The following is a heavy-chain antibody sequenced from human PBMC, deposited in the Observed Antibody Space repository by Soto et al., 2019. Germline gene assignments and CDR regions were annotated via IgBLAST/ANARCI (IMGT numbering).Heavy chain of an antibody. D-gene: IGHD3-16*02. CDR3: AKYRRTSSGAEGFDY. Sequence: AGGSLRLSCAVSGFTFTSYAMTWVRQPPGKGLEWVSSISGSADVIYYADSVKGRFTMSRDNSKVTLYLQLNSLRAEDTGVYYCAKYRRTSSGAEGFDYWGQGALVTVSS. CDR1: GFTFTSYA. J-gene: IGHJ4*02. CDR2: ISGSADVI. V-gene: IGHV3-23*01.